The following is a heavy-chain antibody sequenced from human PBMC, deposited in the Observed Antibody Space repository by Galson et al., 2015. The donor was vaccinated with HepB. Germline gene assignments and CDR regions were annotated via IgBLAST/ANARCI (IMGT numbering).Heavy chain of an antibody. CDR2: ISHSGST. CDR3: ATGAWSGYLHAFDI. Sequence: ETLSLTCAVYGGSLSDNYWSWIRQPPGKGLEWIGEISHSGSTKYNPSLKSQVTISLDTSKNQFSLKLSSVTAADTAVYYCATGAWSGYLHAFDIWGQGTMVTVSS. CDR1: GGSLSDNY. J-gene: IGHJ3*02. V-gene: IGHV4-34*01. D-gene: IGHD3-3*01.